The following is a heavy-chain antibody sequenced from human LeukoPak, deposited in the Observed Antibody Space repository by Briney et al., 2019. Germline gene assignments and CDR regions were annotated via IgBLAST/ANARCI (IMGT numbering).Heavy chain of an antibody. J-gene: IGHJ4*02. Sequence: PSETLSLTCGVSGDSISSSNWWTWVRQPPGKGLEWIGEIYHSGTTNYTPSLKSRATISVDKPKNQFSLKLSSVTAADTAVYYCARFSGGVFDYWGQGTLVTVSS. CDR3: ARFSGGVFDY. D-gene: IGHD2-8*02. V-gene: IGHV4-4*02. CDR2: IYHSGTT. CDR1: GDSISSSNW.